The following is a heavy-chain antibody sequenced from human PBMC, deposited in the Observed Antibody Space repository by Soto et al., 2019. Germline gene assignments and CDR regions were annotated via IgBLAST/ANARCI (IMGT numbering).Heavy chain of an antibody. V-gene: IGHV1-2*04. J-gene: IGHJ6*02. CDR2: INPNSGGT. CDR1: GYTFTGYY. CDR3: ARAGDSGYDYGEGGYYGMDV. D-gene: IGHD5-12*01. Sequence: ASVKVSCKASGYTFTGYYMHWVRQAPGQGLEWMGWINPNSGGTNYAQKFQGWVTMTRDTSISTAYMELSRLRSEETAVYYCARAGDSGYDYGEGGYYGMDVWGQGTTVTVSS.